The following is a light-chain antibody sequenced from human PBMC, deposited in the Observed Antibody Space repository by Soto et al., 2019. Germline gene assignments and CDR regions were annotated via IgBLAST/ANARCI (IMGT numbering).Light chain of an antibody. CDR3: SSYRGSTTLVA. V-gene: IGLV2-14*03. CDR1: SSDIGGYNH. J-gene: IGLJ2*01. CDR2: DVT. Sequence: QSALTQPASVSGSPGQSITISCTGTSSDIGGYNHVSWYQQHPGKAPKLIIFDVTNRPSGVSNRFSGSKSANTASLTISGLQAEDEADYYCSSYRGSTTLVAFGGGTKLTVL.